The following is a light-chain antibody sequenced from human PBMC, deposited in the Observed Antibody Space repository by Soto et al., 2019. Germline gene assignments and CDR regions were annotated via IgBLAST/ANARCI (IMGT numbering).Light chain of an antibody. CDR2: GTS. Sequence: EIGLTQSPGTLSLSPGETATLSCRASQTIGSTYLAWYQHKPGQAPRLLIFGTSSRATGIPDRFSGSGSGTDVTLTISRLEPEDFAVYYCQQYASSPLLTFGGGTRVEIK. CDR3: QQYASSPLLT. V-gene: IGKV3-20*01. J-gene: IGKJ4*01. CDR1: QTIGSTY.